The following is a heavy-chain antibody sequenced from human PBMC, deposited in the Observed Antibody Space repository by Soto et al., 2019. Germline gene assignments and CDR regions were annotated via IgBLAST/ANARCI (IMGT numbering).Heavy chain of an antibody. CDR3: ARGYAPAEYYFDY. V-gene: IGHV4-59*01. Sequence: SEPLSLTCTVSGGSISSYYWSWIRQPPGKGLEWIGYIYYSGSTNYNPSLKSRVTISVDTSKNQFSLKLSSVTAADTAVYYCARGYAPAEYYFDYWGQGTLVTVSS. D-gene: IGHD5-12*01. J-gene: IGHJ4*02. CDR1: GGSISSYY. CDR2: IYYSGST.